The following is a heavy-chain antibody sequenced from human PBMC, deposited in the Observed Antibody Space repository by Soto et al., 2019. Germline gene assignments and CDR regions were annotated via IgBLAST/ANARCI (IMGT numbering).Heavy chain of an antibody. J-gene: IGHJ4*02. CDR3: TRVLLGGYYGSDFDF. CDR2: ISSGSSFI. Sequence: EVLLVGSGGGPVKPGGSLRLSCTASGFRFSSYGMNWVRQAPGKGLEWVSSISSGSSFIYYADSVKGRFTISRDNAKNSLYLQMNRLRADDTAIYYCTRVLLGGYYGSDFDFWGQGTQVTVSS. CDR1: GFRFSSYG. V-gene: IGHV3-21*01. D-gene: IGHD1-26*01.